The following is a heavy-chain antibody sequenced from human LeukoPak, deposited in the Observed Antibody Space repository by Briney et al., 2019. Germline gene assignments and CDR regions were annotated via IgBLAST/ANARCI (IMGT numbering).Heavy chain of an antibody. D-gene: IGHD3-3*01. J-gene: IGHJ4*02. Sequence: ASVKVSCKASGYTLTSYGISWVRQAPGQGLEWMGWINPNSGGTNYAQKFQGRVTMTRDTSISTAYMELSRLRSDDTAVYYCARVVATEQEWFPFDYWGQGTLVTVSS. CDR2: INPNSGGT. V-gene: IGHV1-2*02. CDR1: GYTLTSYG. CDR3: ARVVATEQEWFPFDY.